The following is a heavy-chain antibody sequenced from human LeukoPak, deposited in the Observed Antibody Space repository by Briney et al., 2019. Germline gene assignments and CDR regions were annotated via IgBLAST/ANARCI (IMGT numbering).Heavy chain of an antibody. CDR1: GFTFSSYA. V-gene: IGHV3-23*01. CDR3: AKQAHASLDY. J-gene: IGHJ4*02. Sequence: PGGSLRLSCAASGFTFSSYAMSWVRQAPGKGLEWVSTITGSGGSTYYADSVQGRFTISRDNSKNTLYLQMNSLRAEDTAVYYCAKQAHASLDYWGQGTLVTVSS. CDR2: ITGSGGST.